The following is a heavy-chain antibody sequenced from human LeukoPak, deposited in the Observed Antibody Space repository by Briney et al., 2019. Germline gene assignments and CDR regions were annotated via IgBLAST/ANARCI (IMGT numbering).Heavy chain of an antibody. V-gene: IGHV5-51*01. CDR2: IYPGDSDT. J-gene: IGHJ5*02. D-gene: IGHD2-21*02. CDR3: ARVTLLDDFSNWFDP. CDR1: GYSFTSYW. Sequence: GESLKISCKGSGYSFTSYWIGWVRQMPGKGLEWMGIIYPGDSDTRYSPSFQGQVTISADKSISTAYLQWSSLKASDTAMYYCARVTLLDDFSNWFDPWGQGTLVTVSS.